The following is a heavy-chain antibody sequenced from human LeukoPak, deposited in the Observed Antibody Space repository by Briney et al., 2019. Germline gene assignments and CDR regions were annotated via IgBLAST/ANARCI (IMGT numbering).Heavy chain of an antibody. V-gene: IGHV3-66*02. D-gene: IGHD2-21*02. CDR2: IYSGGST. CDR3: ARGGGAICGDDCYRNFDY. Sequence: LPGGSLRLSCAVSGFTVTRDDMSWVRQAPGKGLEWVSAIYSGGSTYYADSVKARFTISRDNSKNTLSLQMNSLRADDTAVEYCARGGGAICGDDCYRNFDYWGQGTLVTVSS. J-gene: IGHJ4*02. CDR1: GFTVTRDD.